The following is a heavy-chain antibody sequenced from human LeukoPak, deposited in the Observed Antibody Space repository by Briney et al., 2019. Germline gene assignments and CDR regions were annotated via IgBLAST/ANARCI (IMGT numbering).Heavy chain of an antibody. CDR2: IYYSGST. Sequence: SETLSLTCTVSGGSISSSSYYWSWIRQPPGKGLEWIGYIYYSGSTNYNPSLKSRVTISVDTSKNQFSLKLSSVTAADTAVYYCARGRSGWYGWFDPWGQGTLVTVSS. CDR3: ARGRSGWYGWFDP. V-gene: IGHV4-61*01. D-gene: IGHD6-19*01. J-gene: IGHJ5*02. CDR1: GGSISSSSYY.